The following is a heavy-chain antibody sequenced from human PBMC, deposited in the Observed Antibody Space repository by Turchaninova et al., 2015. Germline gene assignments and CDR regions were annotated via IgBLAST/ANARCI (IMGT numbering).Heavy chain of an antibody. CDR3: ARFRWGDGFDV. V-gene: IGHV4-34*02. Sequence: QVQIQQWGAGLLKSSETLSLTCGVYGGPFSGYYWCWFRQPPGKELEWIGEIYPSGSTNYNPSLNSRVTRSVDPSKNQFSLKLTSVTAADTAVYYCARFRWGDGFDVWGQGKMVTVSS. CDR2: IYPSGST. CDR1: GGPFSGYY. J-gene: IGHJ3*01. D-gene: IGHD4-23*01.